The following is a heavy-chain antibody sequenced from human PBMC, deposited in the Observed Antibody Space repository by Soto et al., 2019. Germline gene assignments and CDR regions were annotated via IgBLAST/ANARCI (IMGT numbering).Heavy chain of an antibody. V-gene: IGHV4-31*03. J-gene: IGHJ4*02. CDR1: GGSINSGDYY. Sequence: QVQLQESGPGLVKPSETLSLTCTVSGGSINSGDYYWSWIRQHPGKGLEWIGHIYFTGNTFYIPSLKSRVSISLDTSKNQFSLNLTSVTAADTAIYFCVRVLASGYSGSWYLDYWGQGTLVTVSS. CDR3: VRVLASGYSGSWYLDY. D-gene: IGHD6-13*01. CDR2: IYFTGNT.